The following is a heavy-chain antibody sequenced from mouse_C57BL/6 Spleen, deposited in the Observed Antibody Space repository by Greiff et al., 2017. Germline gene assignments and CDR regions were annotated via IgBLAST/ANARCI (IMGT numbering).Heavy chain of an antibody. Sequence: VQLQQPGAELVRPGSSVKLSCKASGYTFTSYWMDWVKQRPGQGLEWIGNIYPSDSETHYNQKFKDKATLTVDKSSSTAYMQLSSLTSEDSAVYYCARLRGLTGTYGYFDYWGQGTTLTVSS. CDR2: IYPSDSET. J-gene: IGHJ2*01. V-gene: IGHV1-61*01. CDR3: ARLRGLTGTYGYFDY. CDR1: GYTFTSYW. D-gene: IGHD4-1*01.